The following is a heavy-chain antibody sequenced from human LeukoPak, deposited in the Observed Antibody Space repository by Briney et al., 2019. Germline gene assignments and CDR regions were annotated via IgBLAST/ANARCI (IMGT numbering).Heavy chain of an antibody. CDR2: ISAYNGNT. V-gene: IGHV1-18*01. Sequence: GGSLRLSCAASGFTFTSYGISWVRQAPGQGLEWMGWISAYNGNTNYAQKLQGRVTMTTDTSTSTAYMELRSLRSDDTAVYYCARDPSSSPDYWGQGTLVTVSS. J-gene: IGHJ4*02. CDR3: ARDPSSSPDY. CDR1: GFTFTSYG. D-gene: IGHD6-13*01.